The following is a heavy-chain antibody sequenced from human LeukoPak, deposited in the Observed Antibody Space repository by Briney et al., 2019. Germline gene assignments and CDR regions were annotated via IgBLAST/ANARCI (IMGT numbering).Heavy chain of an antibody. CDR3: ARDSQKKGGRARNNWFDP. V-gene: IGHV3-11*01. Sequence: GGSLRLSCAASGFTFSDYYISWIRQAPGKGLEWVSYISSSGSTIYYADSVKGRFTISRDNAKNSLYLQMNSLRAEDTAVYYCARDSQKKGGRARNNWFDPWGQGTLVTVSS. CDR1: GFTFSDYY. CDR2: ISSSGSTI. D-gene: IGHD3-10*01. J-gene: IGHJ5*02.